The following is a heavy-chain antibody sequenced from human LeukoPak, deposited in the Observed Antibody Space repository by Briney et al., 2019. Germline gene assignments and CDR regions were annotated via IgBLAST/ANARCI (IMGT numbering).Heavy chain of an antibody. J-gene: IGHJ4*02. CDR2: IIPILGIA. Sequence: VASVKVSCKVSGYTLTELSMHWVRQAPGKGLEWMGRIIPILGIANYAQKFQGRVTITADKSTSTAYMELSSLRSEDTAVYYCAREGDSSGYYYDYWGQGTLVTVSS. V-gene: IGHV1-69*04. CDR3: AREGDSSGYYYDY. D-gene: IGHD3-22*01. CDR1: GYTLTELS.